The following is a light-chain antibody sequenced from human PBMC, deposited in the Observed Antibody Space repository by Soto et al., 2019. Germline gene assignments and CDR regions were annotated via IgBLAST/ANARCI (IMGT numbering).Light chain of an antibody. J-gene: IGKJ2*01. V-gene: IGKV3-11*01. CDR3: QQRSNWPPRYT. Sequence: EIVLTQSPATLSLSPGERATLSCRASQSVSSYFAWYQQKPGQAPRLLIYHASNRAPGIPARFSGSGSGTDFTLTISSLEAEDFAVYYCQQRSNWPPRYTFGQGTKLQIK. CDR2: HAS. CDR1: QSVSSY.